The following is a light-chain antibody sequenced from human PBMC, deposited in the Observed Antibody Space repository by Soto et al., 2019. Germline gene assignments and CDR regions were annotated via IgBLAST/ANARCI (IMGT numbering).Light chain of an antibody. CDR2: DDN. CDR3: GTWDNSVTGGRAV. CDR1: SSNVGGHY. Sequence: QSVLTQPPSVSAAPGLTVTVSCSGTSSNVGGHYVSCYQQFPGTAPRLLIFDDNKRLSGIPDRFSGAKSGTSATLGITGLQTGDEAIYYCGTWDNSVTGGRAVFGGGTKVTV. J-gene: IGLJ3*02. V-gene: IGLV1-51*02.